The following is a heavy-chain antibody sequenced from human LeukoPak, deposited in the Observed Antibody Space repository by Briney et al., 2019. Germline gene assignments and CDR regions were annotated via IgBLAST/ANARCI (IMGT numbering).Heavy chain of an antibody. D-gene: IGHD6-19*01. V-gene: IGHV3-7*01. Sequence: GGSLRLSCSASGFTFNKYWMSWIRQLPGQGLEWVANVNQDGSQKYYVDSVKGRFTNSRDNARNLLYLQMNSLRAEDTAVYYCVRDVSSGWAFGYWGHGTLVTVSS. CDR2: VNQDGSQK. CDR1: GFTFNKYW. CDR3: VRDVSSGWAFGY. J-gene: IGHJ4*01.